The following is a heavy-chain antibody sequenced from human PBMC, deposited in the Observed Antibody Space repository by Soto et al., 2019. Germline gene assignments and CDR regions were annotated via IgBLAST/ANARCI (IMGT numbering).Heavy chain of an antibody. CDR2: INPSGGST. D-gene: IGHD3-10*01. V-gene: IGHV1-46*01. J-gene: IGHJ6*02. CDR1: GYTFASYY. CDR3: AREKGEVLLWFGELLIYYGMDV. Sequence: ASVKVSCKASGYTFASYYMHWVRQAPGQGLEWMGIINPSGGSTSYAQQFQGRVTMTRDTSTSTVYMELSSLRSEDTAVYYCAREKGEVLLWFGELLIYYGMDVWGQGTTVTVSS.